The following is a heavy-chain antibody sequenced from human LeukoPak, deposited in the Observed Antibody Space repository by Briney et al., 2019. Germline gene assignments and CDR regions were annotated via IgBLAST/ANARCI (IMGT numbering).Heavy chain of an antibody. V-gene: IGHV4-34*01. D-gene: IGHD3-10*01. CDR2: IYHSGST. CDR1: SGSFSGYY. Sequence: PSGTLSLTCAVYSGSFSGYYWSWIRQPPGKGLEWIGEIYHSGSTNYNPSLKSRVTISVDTSKNQFSLKLNSVTAADTAVYYCARGFATMVRGVVLDFWGQGTLVTVSS. CDR3: ARGFATMVRGVVLDF. J-gene: IGHJ4*02.